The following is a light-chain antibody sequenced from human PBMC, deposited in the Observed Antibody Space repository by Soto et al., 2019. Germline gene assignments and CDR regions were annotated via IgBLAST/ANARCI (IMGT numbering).Light chain of an antibody. CDR3: QQYNSYWT. J-gene: IGKJ1*01. CDR1: QSISSY. CDR2: AAS. V-gene: IGKV1-39*01. Sequence: DIQMTQSPSSLSASVGDRVTITCRASQSISSYLNWYQQKPGKVPNLLIYAASSLQSGVPSRFSGSGSGTEFTLTISSLQPDDFATYYCQQYNSYWTVGQGTKVEIK.